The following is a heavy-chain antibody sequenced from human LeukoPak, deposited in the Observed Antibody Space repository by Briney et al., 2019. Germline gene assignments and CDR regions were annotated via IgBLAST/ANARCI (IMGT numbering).Heavy chain of an antibody. J-gene: IGHJ4*02. Sequence: GGSLRLSCAASGFTFSSYNMNWVRQAPGKGLEWVSYISSGSSTIYYAGSVKGRLTISRDNAKNSLYLQMNSLRAEDTAIYYCARDSAYNAFDYWGQGTLVTVSS. CDR2: ISSGSSTI. CDR3: ARDSAYNAFDY. CDR1: GFTFSSYN. V-gene: IGHV3-48*01. D-gene: IGHD5-12*01.